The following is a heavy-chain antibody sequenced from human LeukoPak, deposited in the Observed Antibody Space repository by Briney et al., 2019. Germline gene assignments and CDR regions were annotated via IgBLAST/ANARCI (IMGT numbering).Heavy chain of an antibody. CDR3: VRYTEVLGRHFDN. CDR1: GYTFTDYY. V-gene: IGHV1-2*02. D-gene: IGHD1-1*01. J-gene: IGHJ4*02. Sequence: GASVKVSCKASGYTFTDYYLHWVRQAPRQGLEWVGWINPLTGSTGYAQKFQGMVTMTRDTSISTTYLELTRLRADDTAVYFCVRYTEVLGRHFDNWGQGTLVTVFS. CDR2: INPLTGST.